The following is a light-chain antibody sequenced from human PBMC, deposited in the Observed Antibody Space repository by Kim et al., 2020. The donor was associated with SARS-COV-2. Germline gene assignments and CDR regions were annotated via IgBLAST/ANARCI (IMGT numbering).Light chain of an antibody. V-gene: IGLV3-19*01. J-gene: IGLJ3*02. CDR1: SLRSYY. Sequence: ALGQTVTITCQGDSLRSYYASWYQQKPGQAPILVIYSKSNRPSGIPDRFSGSSSGNTASLTITGAQAEDEADYYCNSRDNSGNHWVFGGGTQVTVL. CDR3: NSRDNSGNHWV. CDR2: SKS.